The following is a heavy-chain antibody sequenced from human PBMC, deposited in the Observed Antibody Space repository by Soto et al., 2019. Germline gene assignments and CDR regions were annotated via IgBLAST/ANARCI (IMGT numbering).Heavy chain of an antibody. CDR1: GFTFRSSA. J-gene: IGHJ4*02. V-gene: IGHV3-23*01. CDR2: ISGSGDNT. Sequence: GGSLRLSCAASGFTFRSSAMSWVRQAPGKGLEWVSVISGSGDNTYHADSVKGRFTISRDNAKNTLYLQMNSLRAEDTAIYYCAKRWSNRFLGPRDYFDYWGQGPLVTVSS. D-gene: IGHD3-3*01. CDR3: AKRWSNRFLGPRDYFDY.